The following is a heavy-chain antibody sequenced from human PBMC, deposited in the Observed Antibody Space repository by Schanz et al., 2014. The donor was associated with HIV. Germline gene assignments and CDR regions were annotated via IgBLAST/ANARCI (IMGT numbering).Heavy chain of an antibody. J-gene: IGHJ6*02. CDR3: TRRLDTTMVPYYYYGMDV. CDR1: GFTFSTYA. D-gene: IGHD5-18*01. CDR2: IRSKAYGGTT. Sequence: EIQLLESGGGLVQPGGSLRLSCVASGFTFSTYAMSWVRQAPGKGLEWVGFIRSKAYGGTTEYAASVKGRFTISRDDSKSIAYLQMNSLKTEDTAVYYCTRRLDTTMVPYYYYGMDVWGQGTTVIVSS. V-gene: IGHV3-49*04.